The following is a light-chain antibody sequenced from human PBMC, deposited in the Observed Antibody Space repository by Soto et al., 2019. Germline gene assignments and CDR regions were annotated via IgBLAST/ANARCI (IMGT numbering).Light chain of an antibody. V-gene: IGKV1-33*01. CDR3: QQYDDLWT. J-gene: IGKJ1*01. Sequence: DIQMTQSPSSLSASVGDRVTITCQANQDISNYLNWYQQKPGKAPKLLISDASNLKTGVPSRFSGSGSGTDFTFTISSLQPEDIATYYCQQYDDLWTFGPGTKVEIK. CDR2: DAS. CDR1: QDISNY.